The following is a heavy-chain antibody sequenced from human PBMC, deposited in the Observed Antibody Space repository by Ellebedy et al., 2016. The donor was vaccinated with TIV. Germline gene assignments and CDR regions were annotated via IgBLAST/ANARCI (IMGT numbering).Heavy chain of an antibody. CDR2: ISWDSVTI. Sequence: SLKISXAASGFPFENYTMHWVRQAPGKGLEWVSGISWDSVTIGCADSVKGRFSMSRDNAKNSLYLQMNSLRVEDTALYYCASSGVTGLDAFDIWGQGTMVTVSS. CDR1: GFPFENYT. D-gene: IGHD5-18*01. J-gene: IGHJ3*02. CDR3: ASSGVTGLDAFDI. V-gene: IGHV3-9*01.